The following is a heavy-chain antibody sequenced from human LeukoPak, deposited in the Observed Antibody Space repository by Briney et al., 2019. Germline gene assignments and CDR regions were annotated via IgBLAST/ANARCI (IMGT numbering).Heavy chain of an antibody. J-gene: IGHJ4*02. CDR1: GGSISSGSYY. Sequence: PSETLSLTCTVSGGSISSGSYYWSWIRQPAGKGLEWIGRVYTSGSTNYNPSLKSRVTISVDTSKNQLSLKLSSVTAADTAVYYCVREHYGDSVDYWGQGTLVTVSS. D-gene: IGHD4-17*01. CDR2: VYTSGST. V-gene: IGHV4-61*02. CDR3: VREHYGDSVDY.